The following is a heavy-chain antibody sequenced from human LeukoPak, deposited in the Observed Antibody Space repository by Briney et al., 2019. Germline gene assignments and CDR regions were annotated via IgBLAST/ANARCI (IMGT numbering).Heavy chain of an antibody. V-gene: IGHV3-23*01. CDR2: VSDSGGTT. Sequence: GGSLRLSCAASGFSLSSYAMSWVRQAPGKGLEWVSAVSDSGGTTYYADSVKGRFTISRDNSKSTLYLQMNSLRAEDTAVYYCAKGINYYGSGSYIYYYYGMDVWGQGTTVTVSS. D-gene: IGHD3-10*01. CDR3: AKGINYYGSGSYIYYYYGMDV. CDR1: GFSLSSYA. J-gene: IGHJ6*02.